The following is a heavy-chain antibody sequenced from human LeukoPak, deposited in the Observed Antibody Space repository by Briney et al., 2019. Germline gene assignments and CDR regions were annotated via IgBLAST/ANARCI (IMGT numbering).Heavy chain of an antibody. CDR1: GGSISTYY. D-gene: IGHD5-12*01. CDR2: IYHSGST. V-gene: IGHV4-59*01. J-gene: IGHJ4*02. Sequence: SETLSLTCTLSGGSISTYYWNWIRQPPGKGLEWIGYIYHSGSTNYNPSLKSRVTISVDTSKNQFSLKLSSVTAADTAVYYCSRGVGYASPIGYWGQGALVTVSS. CDR3: SRGVGYASPIGY.